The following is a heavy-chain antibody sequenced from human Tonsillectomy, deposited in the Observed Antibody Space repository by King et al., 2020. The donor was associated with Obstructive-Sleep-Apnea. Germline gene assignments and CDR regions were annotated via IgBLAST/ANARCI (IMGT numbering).Heavy chain of an antibody. CDR1: GFTFSSYA. D-gene: IGHD6-13*01. J-gene: IGHJ5*02. Sequence: VQLVESGGGVVQPGRSLRLSCAASGFTFSSYAMHWVRQAPGKGLEWVAVISYDGSNKYYSDSVKGRFTISRDNSKNTLYLQMNSLRAEDTAVYYCARGPRWQLVPNWFDPWGQGTLVTVSS. V-gene: IGHV3-30-3*01. CDR2: ISYDGSNK. CDR3: ARGPRWQLVPNWFDP.